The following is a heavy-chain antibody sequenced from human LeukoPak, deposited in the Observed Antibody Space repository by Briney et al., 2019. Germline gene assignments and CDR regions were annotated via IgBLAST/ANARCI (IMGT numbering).Heavy chain of an antibody. V-gene: IGHV4-59*01. Sequence: SETLSLTCTVSGGSISSYYWSWIRQPPGKGLEWIGYIYYSGSTNYNPSLKSRVTISVDTSKNQFSLKLSSVTAADTAVYYCARGILAAAGRIWDYWGQGTLVTVSS. CDR1: GGSISSYY. CDR2: IYYSGST. J-gene: IGHJ4*02. D-gene: IGHD6-13*01. CDR3: ARGILAAAGRIWDY.